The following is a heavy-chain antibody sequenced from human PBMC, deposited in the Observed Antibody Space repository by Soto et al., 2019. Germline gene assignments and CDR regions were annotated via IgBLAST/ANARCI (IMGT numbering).Heavy chain of an antibody. V-gene: IGHV3-9*01. CDR1: GFTFDDYA. J-gene: IGHJ4*02. D-gene: IGHD3-16*02. Sequence: GGSLRLSCAASGFTFDDYAMHWVRQAPGKGLEWVSGISWNSGSIGYADSVKGRFTISRDNAKNSLYLQMNSLRAEDTALYYCAKDNSGWELSLYSHYFDYWGQGTLVTVSS. CDR3: AKDNSGWELSLYSHYFDY. CDR2: ISWNSGSI.